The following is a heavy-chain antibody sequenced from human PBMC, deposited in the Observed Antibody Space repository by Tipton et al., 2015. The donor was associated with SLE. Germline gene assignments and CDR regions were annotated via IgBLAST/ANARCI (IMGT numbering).Heavy chain of an antibody. Sequence: TLSLTCTVSGGPISFDYGSWIRQSAGRGLGWIGRIYSSGDRDYNPSLRSRVTMSIDASQNRVSLRLKSVSAADTAVYYCARGPDGEYVRYFDVWGPGTLVTVSS. J-gene: IGHJ2*01. D-gene: IGHD4-17*01. V-gene: IGHV4-4*07. CDR2: IYSSGDR. CDR1: GGPISFDY. CDR3: ARGPDGEYVRYFDV.